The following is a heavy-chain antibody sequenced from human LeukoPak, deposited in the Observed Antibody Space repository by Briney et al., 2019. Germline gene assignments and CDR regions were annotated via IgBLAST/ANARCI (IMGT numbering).Heavy chain of an antibody. CDR3: ARNQRNLPFDY. V-gene: IGHV6-1*01. CDR1: GDSVSSNSVV. CDR2: TYYRSKWYN. Sequence: SQTLSLTCAISGDSVSSNSVVWNWLRQSPSRGLEWLGRTYYRSKWYNDYAVSVKSRITINPDTSKNQFSLQLNSVTPEDTAVYYCARNQRNLPFDYWGQGTLVTVSS. J-gene: IGHJ4*02.